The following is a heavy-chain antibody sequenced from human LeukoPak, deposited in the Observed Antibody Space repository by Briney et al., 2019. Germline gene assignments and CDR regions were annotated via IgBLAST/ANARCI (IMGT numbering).Heavy chain of an antibody. Sequence: SETLSLTCTVSGGSISSSSFYWGWIRQPPGTGLEWIGSIYYSGSTYYNPSLKSRVTISVDTSKNQFSLKLSSVTAADTAVYYCAREYYYDGSDWFDPWGQGTLVTVSS. CDR2: IYYSGST. J-gene: IGHJ5*02. CDR3: AREYYYDGSDWFDP. V-gene: IGHV4-39*07. D-gene: IGHD3-22*01. CDR1: GGSISSSSFY.